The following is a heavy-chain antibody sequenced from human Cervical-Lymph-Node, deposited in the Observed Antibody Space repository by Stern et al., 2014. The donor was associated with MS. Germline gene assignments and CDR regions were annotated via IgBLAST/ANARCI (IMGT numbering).Heavy chain of an antibody. CDR2: LTPIFNAA. CDR3: AREVGSLAMDV. D-gene: IGHD1-1*01. CDR1: GDTFTDYA. J-gene: IGHJ6*01. Sequence: VQLVQSGGEVKKPGSSVKGSCKASGDTFTDYAISWVRQAPGQGPEWMGGLTPIFNAADYAQKFQGRLTITADKSRSTAYMELSSLTSDDTAVYYCAREVGSLAMDVWGQGTTVIVSS. V-gene: IGHV1-69*06.